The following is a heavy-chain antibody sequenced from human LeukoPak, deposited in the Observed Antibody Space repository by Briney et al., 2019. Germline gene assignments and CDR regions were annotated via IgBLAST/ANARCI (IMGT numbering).Heavy chain of an antibody. CDR2: IYPGDSET. CDR3: ARAGAVGVVTATPIDY. V-gene: IGHV5-51*01. D-gene: IGHD2-21*02. CDR1: GYTFTNYW. J-gene: IGHJ4*02. Sequence: GESLKISCKGSGYTFTNYWIGWVRQLPGKGLELMGVIYPGDSETRYSPSFQGQVTISADKSISTAYLQWSSLKASDTAMYYCARAGAVGVVTATPIDYWGQGTLVTVSS.